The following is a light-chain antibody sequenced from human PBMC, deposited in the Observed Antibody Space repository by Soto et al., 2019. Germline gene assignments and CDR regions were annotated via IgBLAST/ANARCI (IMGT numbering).Light chain of an antibody. CDR1: QSVSSSY. J-gene: IGKJ3*01. CDR2: GAS. Sequence: EIVLTQSPVTLSLSPGQRATLSCRPSQSVSSSYLAWYQQKPGQAPRLLIYGASSRATGIPDRCSGSGSGTDFTLTISRLEPEDFAVYYCQQYGSSPFTFGPGTKVDIK. CDR3: QQYGSSPFT. V-gene: IGKV3-20*01.